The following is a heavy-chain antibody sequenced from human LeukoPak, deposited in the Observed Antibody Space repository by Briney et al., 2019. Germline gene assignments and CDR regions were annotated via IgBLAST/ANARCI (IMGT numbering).Heavy chain of an antibody. CDR1: GYSISSGYY. V-gene: IGHV4-38-2*02. Sequence: SETLSLTCTVSGYSISSGYYWGWIRQPPGKGLEWIGSIYHSGSTYYNPSLKSRVTISVDTSKNQFSLKLSSVTAADTAVYYSASSSGSYSFDYWGQGTLVTVSS. CDR2: IYHSGST. CDR3: ASSSGSYSFDY. D-gene: IGHD1-26*01. J-gene: IGHJ4*02.